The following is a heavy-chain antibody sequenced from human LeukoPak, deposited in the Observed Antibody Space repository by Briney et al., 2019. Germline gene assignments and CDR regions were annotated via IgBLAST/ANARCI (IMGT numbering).Heavy chain of an antibody. CDR3: ARGPVALTNDRPSLFFDF. J-gene: IGHJ5*01. CDR2: VKHDGDT. D-gene: IGHD2-8*01. CDR1: GASFNTYY. V-gene: IGHV4-34*01. Sequence: PSETLSLTCAVYGASFNTYYWTWIRQSPDKGLEWIGEVKHDGDTNVNPSLRSRVVMSVDASTNQFSLKMTSVTAADTAIYFCARGPVALTNDRPSLFFDFWGQGSLVTVSS.